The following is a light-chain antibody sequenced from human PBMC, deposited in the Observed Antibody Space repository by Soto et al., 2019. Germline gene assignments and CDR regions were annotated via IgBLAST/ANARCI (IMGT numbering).Light chain of an antibody. CDR3: SSYTTTTTLVG. CDR1: SSDIGSYNY. CDR2: DVT. Sequence: SALTQPASVSGSPGQSITISCSGSSSDIGSYNYVSWYQQHPGNAPKLMIYDVTNRPSGVSDRFSGSKSGDTASLTISGLQADDEADYYCSSYTTTTTLVGFGGGTKVTVL. J-gene: IGLJ2*01. V-gene: IGLV2-14*03.